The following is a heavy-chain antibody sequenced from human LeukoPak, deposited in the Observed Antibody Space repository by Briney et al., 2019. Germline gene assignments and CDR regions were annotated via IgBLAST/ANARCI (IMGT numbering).Heavy chain of an antibody. Sequence: PSQTRSLTCTGSGGSISSGSYYWGWIRQPAGKGLEWIGRSYTSGITNYNPSLKSRVTISVDTSQKPFSLKLSSVTAADTAVCYCAKGRRGFWSAYYDYWGQGTLVTVSS. CDR3: AKGRRGFWSAYYDY. D-gene: IGHD3-3*01. V-gene: IGHV4-61*02. CDR2: SYTSGIT. J-gene: IGHJ4*02. CDR1: GGSISSGSYY.